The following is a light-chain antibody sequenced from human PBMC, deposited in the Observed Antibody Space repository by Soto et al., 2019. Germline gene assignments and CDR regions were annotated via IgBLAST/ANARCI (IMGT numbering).Light chain of an antibody. J-gene: IGLJ1*01. V-gene: IGLV2-23*03. CDR3: SSYAPSSSFXYV. Sequence: QSVLAQPASMSGSPGQSITISCTGTSGDVGSYNLVSWYQQFPDKAPKLIIYDGSERPSGVSDRFSGSKSGNTASLTISGLRAEDEAEYHCSSYAPSSSFXYVFGTGTKV. CDR2: DGS. CDR1: SGDVGSYNL.